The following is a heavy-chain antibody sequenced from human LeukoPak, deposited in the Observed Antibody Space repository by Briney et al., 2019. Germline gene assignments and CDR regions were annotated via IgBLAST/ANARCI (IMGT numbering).Heavy chain of an antibody. Sequence: ASVKVSCKASGYTFTSYDINWVRQAAGHRLEWMGWMNPNSGNTGYAQKFQGRVTMTRNTSISTAYMELSSLRSEDTAVYYCARGQVAIDYWGQGTLVTVSS. CDR3: ARGQVAIDY. CDR2: MNPNSGNT. D-gene: IGHD5-12*01. V-gene: IGHV1-8*01. CDR1: GYTFTSYD. J-gene: IGHJ4*02.